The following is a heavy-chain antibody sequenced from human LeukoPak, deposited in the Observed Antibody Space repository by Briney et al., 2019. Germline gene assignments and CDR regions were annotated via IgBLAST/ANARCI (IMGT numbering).Heavy chain of an antibody. Sequence: SVKVSCKASGGTFSSYAISWVRQAPGQGLEWMGGIIPIFGTANYAQKFQGRVTITADESTSTAYMELSSLRSEDTAVYYCARERIYFGSGGDLTDARLFYYYGMDVWGQGTTVTVSS. CDR2: IIPIFGTA. V-gene: IGHV1-69*13. D-gene: IGHD3-10*01. CDR1: GGTFSSYA. CDR3: ARERIYFGSGGDLTDARLFYYYGMDV. J-gene: IGHJ6*02.